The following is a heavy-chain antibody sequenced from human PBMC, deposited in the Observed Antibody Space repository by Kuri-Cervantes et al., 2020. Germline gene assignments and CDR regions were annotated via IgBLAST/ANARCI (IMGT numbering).Heavy chain of an antibody. CDR1: GESLSVYY. D-gene: IGHD3-22*01. CDR3: ATLSARERWLLPNY. V-gene: IGHV4-34*01. CDR2: INHSGST. Sequence: SETLSLTCAVYGESLSVYYWSWIRQPPGKGLEWIGEINHSGSTNYNPSLKSRVTISVDTSNNQFSLILSSLTAADTAVYYCATLSARERWLLPNYWGQGTLVTVSS. J-gene: IGHJ4*02.